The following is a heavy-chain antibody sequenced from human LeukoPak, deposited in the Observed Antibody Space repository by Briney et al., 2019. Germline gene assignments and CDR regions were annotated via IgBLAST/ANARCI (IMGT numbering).Heavy chain of an antibody. J-gene: IGHJ4*02. Sequence: GGSLRLSCAASGFTFSSYSMNWVRQAPGKGLEWVSAISGSGGSTYYADSVKGRFTISRDNSKNTLYLQMNSLRAEDTAVYYCAKVGYCSGGSCYYFDYWGQGTLVTVSS. D-gene: IGHD2-15*01. CDR2: ISGSGGST. CDR1: GFTFSSYS. CDR3: AKVGYCSGGSCYYFDY. V-gene: IGHV3-23*01.